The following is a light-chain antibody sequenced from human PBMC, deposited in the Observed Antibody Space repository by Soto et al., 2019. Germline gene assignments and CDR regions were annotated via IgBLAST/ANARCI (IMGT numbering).Light chain of an antibody. CDR2: QDS. V-gene: IGLV3-1*01. J-gene: IGLJ2*01. CDR3: QAWDNSAAV. CDR1: KLGDKY. Sequence: SYELTQPPSVSVSPGQTANITCSGDKLGDKYACWYQQKPGQSPVLVIYQDSKRPSGIPERFSGSNSGNTATLTISGIQAMDEADYYCQAWDNSAAVFGGGTQLTVL.